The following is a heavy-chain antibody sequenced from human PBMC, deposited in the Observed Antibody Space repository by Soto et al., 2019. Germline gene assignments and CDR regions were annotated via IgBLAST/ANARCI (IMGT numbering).Heavy chain of an antibody. CDR2: INAGNGNT. J-gene: IGHJ5*02. V-gene: IGHV1-3*01. CDR3: ARELADEYSDLNWFDP. D-gene: IGHD4-17*01. CDR1: GYTFTSYA. Sequence: QVQLVQSGAEVKKPGASVKVSCKASGYTFTSYALHWVRQAPGQRLEWMGWINAGNGNTKFSQRFQGRVTITRETSASRAYMELSSLASEDTAVYYCARELADEYSDLNWFDPLGQGTLVTVSS.